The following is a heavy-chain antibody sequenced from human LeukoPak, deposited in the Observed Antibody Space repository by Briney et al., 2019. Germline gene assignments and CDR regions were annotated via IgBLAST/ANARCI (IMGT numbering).Heavy chain of an antibody. CDR1: GDSLTTDNW. CDR2: IHHSGTT. CDR3: ARGYYHDSK. D-gene: IGHD3-22*01. V-gene: IGHV4-4*02. Sequence: PSETLSLTCTVSGDSLTTDNWWTWVRQPPGKGLEWIAEIHHSGTTNYNPSLKSRVTISIDKSKNQFSLKLTSVTAADTAVYYCARGYYHDSKWGQGILVTVSS. J-gene: IGHJ4*02.